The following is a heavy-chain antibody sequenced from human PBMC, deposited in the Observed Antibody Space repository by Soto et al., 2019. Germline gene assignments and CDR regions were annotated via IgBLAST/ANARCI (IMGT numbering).Heavy chain of an antibody. CDR3: ANVRGGYTHPFDY. CDR1: GGSISSSSYY. D-gene: IGHD2-15*01. J-gene: IGHJ4*02. Sequence: SETLSLTCTVSGGSISSSSYYWGWIRQPPGKGLEWIGSIYYSGSTYYNPSLKSRVTISVDTSKNQFSLKLSSVTAADTAVYYCANVRGGYTHPFDYWGQGTLVTVSS. CDR2: IYYSGST. V-gene: IGHV4-39*01.